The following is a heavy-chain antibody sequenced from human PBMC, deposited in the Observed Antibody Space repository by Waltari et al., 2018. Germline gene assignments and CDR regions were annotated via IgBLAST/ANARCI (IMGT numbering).Heavy chain of an antibody. V-gene: IGHV3-30-3*01. D-gene: IGHD6-19*01. J-gene: IGHJ4*02. Sequence: QVQLVESGGGVVQPGRSLGLPCAPSGFTLGRHAGNWVRQAPGKGLEWVAVISYDGSNKYYADSVKGRFTISRDNSKNTLYLQMNSLRAEDTAVYYCARDGPYSSGWLFDYWGQGTLVTVSS. CDR2: ISYDGSNK. CDR1: GFTLGRHA. CDR3: ARDGPYSSGWLFDY.